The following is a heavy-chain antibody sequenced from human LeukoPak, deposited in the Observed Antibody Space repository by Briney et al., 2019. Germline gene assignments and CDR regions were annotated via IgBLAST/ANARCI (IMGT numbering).Heavy chain of an antibody. J-gene: IGHJ4*02. Sequence: ASVKVSCKASGYTFTSYDINWVRQATGQGLEWMGWMNPNSGNTGYAQKFQGRVTITRNTSISTAYMELRSLRSDDTAVYYCARVQGTSGSYFPFDYWGQGTLVTVSS. CDR2: MNPNSGNT. CDR3: ARVQGTSGSYFPFDY. CDR1: GYTFTSYD. V-gene: IGHV1-8*03. D-gene: IGHD1-26*01.